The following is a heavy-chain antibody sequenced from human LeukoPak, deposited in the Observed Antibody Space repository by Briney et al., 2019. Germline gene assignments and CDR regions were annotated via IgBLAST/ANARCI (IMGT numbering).Heavy chain of an antibody. CDR2: ISTYNGYT. CDR1: GYPFTTYG. V-gene: IGHV1-18*01. D-gene: IGHD3-9*01. Sequence: ASVKVSCKASGYPFTTYGISWVRQAPGQGLEWMGWISTYNGYTNYAQKFQGRVTMTTDTSTSTAYIELRSLTSDDTAAYYCAREWWGYDVLTGDNWFDPWGQGTLVTVSS. CDR3: AREWWGYDVLTGDNWFDP. J-gene: IGHJ5*02.